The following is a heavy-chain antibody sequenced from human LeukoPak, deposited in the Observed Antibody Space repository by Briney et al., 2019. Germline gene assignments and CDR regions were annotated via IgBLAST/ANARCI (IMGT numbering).Heavy chain of an antibody. CDR1: GYSFTSYW. D-gene: IGHD1-26*01. CDR3: ARRRDLYSGSYYPFDY. Sequence: GESLNISCKGSGYSFTSYWIGWVRPMPGKGLEWMGIIYPGDSETRYSPSFQGHVTISADKSISPAYLQWSSLKASDTALYYCARRRDLYSGSYYPFDYWGQGTLVTASS. CDR2: IYPGDSET. J-gene: IGHJ4*02. V-gene: IGHV5-51*01.